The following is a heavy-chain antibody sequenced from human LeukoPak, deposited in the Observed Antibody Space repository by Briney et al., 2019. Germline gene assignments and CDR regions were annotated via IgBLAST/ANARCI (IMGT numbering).Heavy chain of an antibody. J-gene: IGHJ4*02. CDR2: VSNDGSNK. CDR1: GFILENHA. V-gene: IGHV3-30*18. CDR3: AKVAVRGLNYFDY. Sequence: GGSLRLSCVASGFILENHATSWIRQAPGKGLEWVAAVSNDGSNKYYADTVKGRFTISRDNSKSTLYLQMDSLRDEDSAVYYCAKVAVRGLNYFDYWGQGTLVTVSS.